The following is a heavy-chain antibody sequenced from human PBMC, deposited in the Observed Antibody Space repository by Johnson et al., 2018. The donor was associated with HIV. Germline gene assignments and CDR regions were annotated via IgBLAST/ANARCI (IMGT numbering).Heavy chain of an antibody. CDR1: GFTFDNFA. CDR2: ISWDSGTI. J-gene: IGHJ3*02. CDR3: TTGASSAYET. V-gene: IGHV3-9*01. Sequence: VQLVESGGGLVQPGGSLRLSCAVSGFTFDNFAMHWVRQAPGKGLEWVSSISWDSGTIGYADSVKGRFTISRDNAKISLYLQMDSLRADDTAVYYCTTGASSAYETWGQGTMVTVSS. D-gene: IGHD3-10*01.